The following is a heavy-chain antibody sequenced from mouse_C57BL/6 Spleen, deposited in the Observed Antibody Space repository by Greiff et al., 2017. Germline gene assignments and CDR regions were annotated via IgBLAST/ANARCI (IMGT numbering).Heavy chain of an antibody. CDR2: INPNYGTT. D-gene: IGHD1-1*01. CDR1: GYSFTDYN. J-gene: IGHJ3*01. Sequence: VPVKQSGPELVKPGASVKISCKASGYSFTDYNMNWVKQSNGKSLEWIGVINPNYGTTSYNQKFKGKATLTLDQSSSTAYMQLNSLTSEDSAVYYCARHYYGISWFSYWRQATLVTVSA. CDR3: ARHYYGISWFSY. V-gene: IGHV1-39*01.